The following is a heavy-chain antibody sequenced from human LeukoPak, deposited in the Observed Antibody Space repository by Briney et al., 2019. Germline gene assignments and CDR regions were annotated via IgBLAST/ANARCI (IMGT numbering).Heavy chain of an antibody. CDR2: IYYSGST. CDR3: AREFSTSSTAFDI. CDR1: GGSISSSSYY. V-gene: IGHV4-39*02. D-gene: IGHD6-6*01. J-gene: IGHJ3*02. Sequence: SETLSLTCTVSGGSISSSSYYWGWIRQPPGKGLEWIGSIYYSGSTYYNPSLKSRVTISVDTSKNQFSLKLSSVTAADTAVYYCAREFSTSSTAFDIWGQGTMVTVSS.